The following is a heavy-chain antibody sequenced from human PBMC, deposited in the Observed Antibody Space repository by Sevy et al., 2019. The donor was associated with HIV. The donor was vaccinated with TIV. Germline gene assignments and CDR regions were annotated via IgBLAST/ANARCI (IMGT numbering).Heavy chain of an antibody. V-gene: IGHV3-30*18. CDR2: ISYEGSNK. CDR3: AKDWMWESDHFRNYYGMNV. CDR1: GFTFSSYG. D-gene: IGHD3-3*02. J-gene: IGHJ6*02. Sequence: GGSLRLSCAASGFTFSSYGMHWVRQAPGKGLEWVAVISYEGSNKFYVDSVKGRFTISRDNSKNTLYLQMNSLRAEDTAVYYCAKDWMWESDHFRNYYGMNVWGQGTTVTVSS.